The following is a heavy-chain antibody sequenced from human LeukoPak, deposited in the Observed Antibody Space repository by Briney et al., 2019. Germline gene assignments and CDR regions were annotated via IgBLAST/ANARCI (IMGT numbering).Heavy chain of an antibody. J-gene: IGHJ6*02. Sequence: ASVKVSCKASGYTFPSYYMHWVRQAPGQGLEWMGIINPNGGSTSYAQKFQGRLTMTRDTSTSTVYMELSSLRSEDTAVYYCARDRYCSSTSCYAYYYGMDVWGQGTTVTVSS. CDR3: ARDRYCSSTSCYAYYYGMDV. CDR2: INPNGGST. CDR1: GYTFPSYY. D-gene: IGHD2-2*01. V-gene: IGHV1-46*01.